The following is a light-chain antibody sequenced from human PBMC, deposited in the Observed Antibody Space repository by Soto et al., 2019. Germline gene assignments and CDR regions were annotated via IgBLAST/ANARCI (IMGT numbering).Light chain of an antibody. Sequence: QSVLTQPPSASGTPGQRVTISCSGSTSNLGSNFVYWYQQVPGAAPKLLISRNDQRPSGVPDRFSGSKSGTSASLAISGLRSEDEADYHCAAWDDSLSVVVFGGGTKLTVL. CDR3: AAWDDSLSVVV. CDR2: RND. J-gene: IGLJ3*02. CDR1: TSNLGSNF. V-gene: IGLV1-47*01.